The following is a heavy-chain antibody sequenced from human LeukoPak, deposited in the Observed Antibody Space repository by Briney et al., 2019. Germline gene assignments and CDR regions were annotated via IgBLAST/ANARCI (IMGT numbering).Heavy chain of an antibody. Sequence: TGGSLRLSCAASGFTFSNYWMSWVRQAPGKGLEWVANIKQEGSEKYHVDSVKGRFTISRDNAKNSLYLQMNSLRAEDTAVYFCERVSSGYYLDYWGQGTLVTVSS. J-gene: IGHJ4*02. CDR1: GFTFSNYW. V-gene: IGHV3-7*03. D-gene: IGHD3-22*01. CDR3: ERVSSGYYLDY. CDR2: IKQEGSEK.